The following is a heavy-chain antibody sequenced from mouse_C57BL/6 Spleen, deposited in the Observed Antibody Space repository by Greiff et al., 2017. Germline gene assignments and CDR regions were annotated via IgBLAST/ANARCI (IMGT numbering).Heavy chain of an antibody. CDR1: GYAFSSYW. CDR3: ARGAYYGSPYYFDY. Sequence: QVQLKQSGAELVKPGASVKISCKASGYAFSSYWMNWVKQRPGKGLEWIGQIYPGDGDTNYNGKFKGKATLTADKSSSTAYMQLSSLTSEDSAVYFCARGAYYGSPYYFDYWGQGTTLTVSS. V-gene: IGHV1-80*01. CDR2: IYPGDGDT. J-gene: IGHJ2*01. D-gene: IGHD1-1*01.